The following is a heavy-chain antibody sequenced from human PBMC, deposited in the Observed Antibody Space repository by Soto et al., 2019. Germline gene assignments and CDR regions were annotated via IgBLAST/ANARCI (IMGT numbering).Heavy chain of an antibody. CDR2: IITCVGKA. V-gene: IGHV1-69*08. J-gene: IGHJ6*03. CDR1: GGTLSSYS. Sequence: QVQLVQSGPEVKKPGSSVKVSCKTSGGTLSSYSISWVRQAPGQGLEWVGRIITCVGKANVAQQFQGRVTRTADRYTGTTYMELRRLTSDDTAVYYWARVTGGHDSGGNDMDVWGTGTTVTVS. CDR3: ARVTGGHDSGGNDMDV. D-gene: IGHD5-12*01.